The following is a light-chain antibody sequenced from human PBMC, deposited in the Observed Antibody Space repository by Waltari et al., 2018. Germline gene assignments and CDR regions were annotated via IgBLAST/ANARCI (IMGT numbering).Light chain of an antibody. CDR1: NMGGKT. V-gene: IGLV3-21*03. J-gene: IGLJ1*01. Sequence: SYVLTQPASVSGAPGKTARSTCEGNNMGGKTVHWYQLRRGQAPGLVGHDDRDRPSGIPERFSGSNSGNTATLTISGVEVVDEGDYYCQVWEGSSDHYVFGTGTAVSV. CDR2: DDR. CDR3: QVWEGSSDHYV.